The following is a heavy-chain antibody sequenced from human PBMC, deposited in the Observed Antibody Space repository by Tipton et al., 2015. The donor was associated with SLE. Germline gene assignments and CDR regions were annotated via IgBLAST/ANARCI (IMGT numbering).Heavy chain of an antibody. CDR1: GYSISSGYY. CDR3: ARDRSAYYLYWYFDL. Sequence: TLSLTCTVSGYSISSGYYWGWIRQPPGKGLEWIGTIYYSGSTYYNPSLKSRVTISVDTSKKQFSLKLSSVTAADTAVYYCARDRSAYYLYWYFDLWGRGTLVTVSS. V-gene: IGHV4-38-2*02. J-gene: IGHJ2*01. D-gene: IGHD3-3*01. CDR2: IYYSGST.